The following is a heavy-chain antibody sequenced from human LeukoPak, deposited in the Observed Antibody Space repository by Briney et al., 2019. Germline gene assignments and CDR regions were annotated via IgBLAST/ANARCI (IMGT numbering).Heavy chain of an antibody. CDR1: GGSISSGSYY. J-gene: IGHJ5*02. CDR2: IYTSGST. V-gene: IGHV4-61*02. CDR3: QRYSSSWPNWFDP. Sequence: SETLSLTCTVSGGSISSGSYYWSWIRQPAGKGLEWIGRIYTSGSTNYNPSLKSRVTISVDTSKNQFSLKLSSVTAADTAVYYCQRYSSSWPNWFDPWGQGTLVTVSS. D-gene: IGHD6-13*01.